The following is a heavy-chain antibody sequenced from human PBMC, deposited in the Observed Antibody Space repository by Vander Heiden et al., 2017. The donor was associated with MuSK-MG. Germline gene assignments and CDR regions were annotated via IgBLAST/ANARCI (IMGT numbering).Heavy chain of an antibody. CDR1: GGTCSSYA. D-gene: IGHD2-2*01. Sequence: QVQLVQSGAEVKKPGSSVKVSCKASGGTCSSYAISWVRQAPGQGLEWMGRIIPILGIANYAQKFQGRVTITADKSTSTAYMELSSLRSEDTAVYYCARAHCSSTSCYAYNWFDPWGQGTLVTVSS. V-gene: IGHV1-69*04. CDR2: IIPILGIA. CDR3: ARAHCSSTSCYAYNWFDP. J-gene: IGHJ5*02.